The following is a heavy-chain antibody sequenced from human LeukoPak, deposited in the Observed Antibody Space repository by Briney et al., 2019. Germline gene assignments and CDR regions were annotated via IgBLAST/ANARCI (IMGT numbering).Heavy chain of an antibody. CDR1: GFTFSSYS. CDR2: ISSSSSYI. CDR3: ARGRAVAANNWFDP. D-gene: IGHD6-19*01. V-gene: IGHV3-21*01. Sequence: PGGSLRLSCAASGFTFSSYSMNWVRQAPGKGLEWVSSISSSSSYIYYADSVKDRFTISRDNAKNSLYLQMNSLRAEDTAVYYCARGRAVAANNWFDPWGQGTLVTVSS. J-gene: IGHJ5*02.